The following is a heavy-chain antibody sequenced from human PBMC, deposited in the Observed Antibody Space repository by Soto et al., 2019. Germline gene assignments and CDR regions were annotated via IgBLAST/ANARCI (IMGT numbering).Heavy chain of an antibody. Sequence: PGGSLRLSCAASGFTFSTYWMSWVRQAPGKGLGWVANIKQDGSEKYYVDSVKGRFTISRDNAKNSLYLQMNSLRAEDTAVYYCARDETYYYGSGPVGGQGTLVTVSS. CDR2: IKQDGSEK. CDR3: ARDETYYYGSGPV. J-gene: IGHJ4*02. V-gene: IGHV3-7*01. D-gene: IGHD3-10*01. CDR1: GFTFSTYW.